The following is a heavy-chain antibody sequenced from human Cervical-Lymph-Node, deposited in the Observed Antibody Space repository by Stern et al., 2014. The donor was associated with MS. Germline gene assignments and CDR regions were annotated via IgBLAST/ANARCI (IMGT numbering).Heavy chain of an antibody. CDR2: ISRSSSYI. V-gene: IGHV3-21*06. J-gene: IGHJ1*01. D-gene: IGHD3-22*01. CDR3: ARDSITYYYDSSAHDGLQH. Sequence: EVQLVESGGGLVKPGGSLRLSCAASGFSFSSYSMNWVRQAPGKGPEWVSSISRSSSYIYNADSVKGRFTISRDNAENSLYLQMNSLRVEDTAVYYCARDSITYYYDSSAHDGLQHWGQGTLVIVSS. CDR1: GFSFSSYS.